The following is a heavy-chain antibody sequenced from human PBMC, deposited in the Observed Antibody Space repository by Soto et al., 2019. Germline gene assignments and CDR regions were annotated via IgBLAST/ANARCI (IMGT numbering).Heavy chain of an antibody. D-gene: IGHD3-10*01. CDR2: ILYTGST. Sequence: TSETLSLTCTVSGGSISSGDCYWTWILQPPGKGLELIWYILYTGSTYYSPSLRSRVTISVDTTMNQFSLILSSVTAADTAVYYCARDSLAKRGAFDIWGQGTMVT. V-gene: IGHV4-30-4*01. CDR3: ARDSLAKRGAFDI. J-gene: IGHJ3*02. CDR1: GGSISSGDCY.